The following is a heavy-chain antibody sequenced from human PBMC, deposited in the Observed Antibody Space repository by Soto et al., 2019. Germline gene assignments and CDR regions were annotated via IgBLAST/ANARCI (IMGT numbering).Heavy chain of an antibody. CDR2: INSDGTTT. CDR1: GFTFRGYW. J-gene: IGHJ6*02. CDR3: THCRGESCHGGYFGMDV. Sequence: GGPLRLSCGGSGFTFRGYWMHWVRQSPGKGLVWVSRINSDGTTTAYADSVKGRFTISRDNSKNTLFLQMTSLRADDTAAYYCTHCRGESCHGGYFGMDVWGQGTTVTVSS. V-gene: IGHV3-74*01. D-gene: IGHD2-15*01.